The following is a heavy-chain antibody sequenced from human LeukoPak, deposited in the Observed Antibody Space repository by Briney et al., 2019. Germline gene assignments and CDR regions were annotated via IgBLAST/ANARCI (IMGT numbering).Heavy chain of an antibody. CDR3: ARGQLGDMVATPYY. V-gene: IGHV3-66*01. Sequence: GGSLRLSCAASGFTVSSNYMSWVRQAPGKGLEWVSVIYSGGSTYYADSVKGRFTISRDNSKNTLYLQMGSLRAEDMAVYYCARGQLGDMVATPYYWGQGTLVTVSS. J-gene: IGHJ4*02. D-gene: IGHD5-12*01. CDR2: IYSGGST. CDR1: GFTVSSNY.